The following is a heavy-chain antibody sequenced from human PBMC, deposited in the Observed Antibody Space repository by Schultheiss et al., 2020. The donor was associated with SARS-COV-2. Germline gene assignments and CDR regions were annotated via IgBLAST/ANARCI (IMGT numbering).Heavy chain of an antibody. V-gene: IGHV4-59*12. D-gene: IGHD4-17*01. CDR2: IYHSGST. CDR3: ARVYGDYRNWYFDL. CDR1: GGSISSYY. Sequence: SQTLSLTCTVSGGSISSYYWSWIRQPPGKGLEWIGYIYHSGSTYYNPSLKSRVTISVDTSKNQFSLKLSSVTAADTAVYYCARVYGDYRNWYFDLWGRGTLVTVSS. J-gene: IGHJ2*01.